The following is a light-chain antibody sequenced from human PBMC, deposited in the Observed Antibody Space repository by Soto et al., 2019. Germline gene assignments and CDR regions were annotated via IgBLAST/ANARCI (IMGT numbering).Light chain of an antibody. V-gene: IGLV2-11*01. J-gene: IGLJ2*01. CDR3: CSYAGTYTPLV. Sequence: QSALTQPRSVSASPRQSVTISCTGTSSDVGGYNYVSWYQQHPGKAPKLMIYDVAKRPSGVPDRFSGSKSGNTASLTISGLQAEDEADYYCCSYAGTYTPLVFGGGTQLTVL. CDR1: SSDVGGYNY. CDR2: DVA.